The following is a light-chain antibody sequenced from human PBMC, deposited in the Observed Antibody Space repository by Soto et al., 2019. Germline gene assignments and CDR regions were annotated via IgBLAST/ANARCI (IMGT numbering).Light chain of an antibody. Sequence: DIQMTQSPSTLSASVVDRVTITWRASQSISSWLAWYQQKPGKAPKLLIYDASSLESGVPSRFSGSGSGTEFTLTISSLQPDDFATYYCQQYNSYSQKFGQGTKVDIK. CDR3: QQYNSYSQK. J-gene: IGKJ1*01. V-gene: IGKV1-5*01. CDR2: DAS. CDR1: QSISSW.